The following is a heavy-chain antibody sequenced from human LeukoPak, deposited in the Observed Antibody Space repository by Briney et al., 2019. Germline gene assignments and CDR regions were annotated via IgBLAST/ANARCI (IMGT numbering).Heavy chain of an antibody. J-gene: IGHJ4*02. D-gene: IGHD3-22*01. Sequence: GSLRLSCAASGFTFSSYAMTWVRQAPGKGLEWVSAISGSGGSTYYADSVKGRFTISRDNSKNTLYLQMNSLRAEDTAVYYCAKVPPDSSGYQPFDYWGQGTLVTVSS. CDR1: GFTFSSYA. CDR2: ISGSGGST. CDR3: AKVPPDSSGYQPFDY. V-gene: IGHV3-23*01.